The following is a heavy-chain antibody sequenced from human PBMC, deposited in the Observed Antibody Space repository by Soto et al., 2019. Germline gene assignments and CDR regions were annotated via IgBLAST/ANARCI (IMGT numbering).Heavy chain of an antibody. J-gene: IGHJ3*02. CDR2: IYSSGST. Sequence: QVQLQESGPGLVKPSETLSLTSTVSGGSISSSGFYWSWIRQPPGKGLEWIGYIYSSGSTTYNSSLKSRVTISLGTSKNQVSLKLTSVTAADTAVYYCARTSASRTLDIWGHGTLVSVSS. CDR3: ARTSASRTLDI. D-gene: IGHD1-7*01. CDR1: GGSISSSGFY. V-gene: IGHV4-61*08.